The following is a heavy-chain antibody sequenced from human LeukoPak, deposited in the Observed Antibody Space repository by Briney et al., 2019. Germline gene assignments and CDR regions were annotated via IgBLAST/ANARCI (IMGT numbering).Heavy chain of an antibody. CDR1: GFTFNTYW. D-gene: IGHD3-10*01. CDR3: ARDLPPGMSFSFGY. J-gene: IGHJ4*02. V-gene: IGHV3-7*01. Sequence: EGSLRLSCAASGFTFNTYWMTWVRQAPGRGLEWVANVRQDGGEGHYVDSVKGRFTVSRDNAENSLYLQLNSLRAEDTAVYYCARDLPPGMSFSFGYWGQGTLVTVSS. CDR2: VRQDGGEG.